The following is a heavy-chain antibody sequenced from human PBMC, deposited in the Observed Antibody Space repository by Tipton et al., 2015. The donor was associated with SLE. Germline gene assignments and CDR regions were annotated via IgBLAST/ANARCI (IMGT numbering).Heavy chain of an antibody. CDR3: ARDKGGSRGYYDYYGMDV. CDR1: GGSFSGYY. D-gene: IGHD5-12*01. V-gene: IGHV4-34*01. Sequence: TLSLTCVVSGGSFSGYYWNWIRQPPGKGLEWIGEINASGTTNYNASLKSRVTMSVDTPKKQFSLKLNSVTAADTAVYYCARDKGGSRGYYDYYGMDVWGQGTTVNVSS. J-gene: IGHJ6*02. CDR2: INASGTT.